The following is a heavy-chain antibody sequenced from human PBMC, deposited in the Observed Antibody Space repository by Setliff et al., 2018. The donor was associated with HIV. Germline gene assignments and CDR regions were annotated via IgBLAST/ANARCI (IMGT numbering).Heavy chain of an antibody. V-gene: IGHV3-30*01. CDR1: GGTFSSYA. D-gene: IGHD6-13*01. J-gene: IGHJ4*02. CDR2: ISYDGNSQ. CDR3: ARVQQQLLQEDDYFDY. Sequence: SCKASGGTFSSYAMHWVRQAPGKGLEWVAVISYDGNSQYYADSVKGRFTLSRDNFRNTLYLQMNSLRPEDTAVYYCARVQQQLLQEDDYFDYWGQGTLVTVSS.